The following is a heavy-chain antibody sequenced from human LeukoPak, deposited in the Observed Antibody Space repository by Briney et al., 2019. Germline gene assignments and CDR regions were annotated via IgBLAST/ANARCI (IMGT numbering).Heavy chain of an antibody. J-gene: IGHJ4*02. Sequence: GRSLRLSCAASGFTFSSYAMHWVRQAPGKGLEWVAVISYDGSNKYYADSVKGRFTISRDNSKNTLYLQMNSLRAEDTAVYYCARDYGYCSGGSCYSFDYWGQGTLVTVSS. V-gene: IGHV3-30-3*01. D-gene: IGHD2-15*01. CDR3: ARDYGYCSGGSCYSFDY. CDR2: ISYDGSNK. CDR1: GFTFSSYA.